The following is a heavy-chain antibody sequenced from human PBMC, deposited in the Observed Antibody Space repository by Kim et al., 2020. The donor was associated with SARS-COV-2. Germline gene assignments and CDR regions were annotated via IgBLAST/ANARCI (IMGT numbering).Heavy chain of an antibody. D-gene: IGHD3-22*01. CDR3: ARTEYYYDSSGYQTWIRDY. Sequence: GRFTISRDNSKNTLYLQMNSLRAEDTAVYYCARTEYYYDSSGYQTWIRDYWGQGTLVTVSS. V-gene: IGHV3-53*01. J-gene: IGHJ4*02.